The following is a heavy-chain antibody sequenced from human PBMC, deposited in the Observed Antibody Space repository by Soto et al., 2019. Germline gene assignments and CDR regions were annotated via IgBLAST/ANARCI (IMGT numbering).Heavy chain of an antibody. CDR3: ARDRPSPYCSSTSCSSYFDY. D-gene: IGHD2-2*01. V-gene: IGHV3-30-3*01. CDR1: GLTVSRTQ. Sequence: GGSLRLSCAVSGLTVSRTQMSWVRQAPGKGLEWVAVISYDGSNKYYADSVKGRFTISRDNSKNTLYLQMNSLRAEDTAVYYCARDRPSPYCSSTSCSSYFDYWGQGTLVTVSS. J-gene: IGHJ4*02. CDR2: ISYDGSNK.